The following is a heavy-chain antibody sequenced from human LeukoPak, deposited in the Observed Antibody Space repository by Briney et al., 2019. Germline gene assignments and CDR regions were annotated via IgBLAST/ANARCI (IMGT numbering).Heavy chain of an antibody. Sequence: PSETLSLTCTVSGGSISSYYWSWIRQPPGKGLEWIGYIYYSGSTNYNPSLKSRVTISVDTSKNQFSLKLSSVTAADTAVYYCAKDRSIAAGDDAFDIWGQGTMVTVSS. V-gene: IGHV4-59*01. CDR1: GGSISSYY. CDR2: IYYSGST. D-gene: IGHD6-13*01. J-gene: IGHJ3*02. CDR3: AKDRSIAAGDDAFDI.